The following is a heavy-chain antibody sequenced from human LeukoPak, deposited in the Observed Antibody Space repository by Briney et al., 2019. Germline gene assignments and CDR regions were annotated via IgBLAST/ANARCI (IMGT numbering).Heavy chain of an antibody. J-gene: IGHJ4*02. Sequence: ASVKVSCKASGYTFTGYYMHWVRQAPGQGLEWMGWINPYSGAINYAQKFQGRVTMTRDTSISTTYMDLTRLTSDTTAVYYCARAGYFDSTGLDYWGQGTLVTVSS. V-gene: IGHV1-2*02. CDR1: GYTFTGYY. D-gene: IGHD3-9*01. CDR2: INPYSGAI. CDR3: ARAGYFDSTGLDY.